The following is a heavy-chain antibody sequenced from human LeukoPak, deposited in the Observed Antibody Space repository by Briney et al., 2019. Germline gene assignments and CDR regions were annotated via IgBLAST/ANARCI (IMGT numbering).Heavy chain of an antibody. CDR1: GYTFTGCF. CDR3: ARSAYNYGYVYFDH. D-gene: IGHD5-18*01. J-gene: IGHJ4*02. Sequence: ASVKVSCKASGYTFTGCFMHYVRQAPGQGLEWMGWIDPNSDNIRYSETFKDRVTMTRDTSTNTAYMEPSWLRSDDTAVYYCARSAYNYGYVYFDHWGQGTLVIVSS. V-gene: IGHV1-2*02. CDR2: IDPNSDNI.